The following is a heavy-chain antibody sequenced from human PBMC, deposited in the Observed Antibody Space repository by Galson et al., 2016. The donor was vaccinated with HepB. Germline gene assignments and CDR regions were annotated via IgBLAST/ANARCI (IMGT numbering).Heavy chain of an antibody. CDR3: ARDQYSSCLNHMFYFDV. Sequence: SLRLSCAASGFTFSDNWMHWVRQTPRKGLEWVARINTDGSSTRYADSVKGRLTISRDNAENTLYLQMNSLRDEDTAVYFCARDQYSSCLNHMFYFDVWGRGTLVTVSS. CDR2: INTDGSST. D-gene: IGHD6-19*01. V-gene: IGHV3-74*01. J-gene: IGHJ2*01. CDR1: GFTFSDNW.